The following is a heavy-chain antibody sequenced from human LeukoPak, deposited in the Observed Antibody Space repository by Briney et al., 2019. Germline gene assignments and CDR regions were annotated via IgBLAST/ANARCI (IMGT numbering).Heavy chain of an antibody. V-gene: IGHV1-18*01. Sequence: ASVKVSCKASGYTFTSYGISWVRQAPGQGLEWMGWISAYNGNTNYAQKLQGRVTMTTDTSTSTAYMELRSRGSDDTAVYYCSREYNWNFDYWGQGTLVTVSP. CDR2: ISAYNGNT. D-gene: IGHD1-20*01. J-gene: IGHJ4*02. CDR3: SREYNWNFDY. CDR1: GYTFTSYG.